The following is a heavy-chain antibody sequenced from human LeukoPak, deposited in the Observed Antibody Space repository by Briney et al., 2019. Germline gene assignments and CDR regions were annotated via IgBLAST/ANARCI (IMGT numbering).Heavy chain of an antibody. V-gene: IGHV6-1*01. Sequence: SQTLSLTCAISGDSVSSNSAAWNWIRQSPSRGLEWLGRTYYRSKWYNDYAVSVKSRITINPDTSKNQFSLQLNSVTPEDTAVYYCARDVYGSGSLIPDLDAFDIWGQGTMVTVSS. D-gene: IGHD3-10*01. CDR3: ARDVYGSGSLIPDLDAFDI. CDR2: TYYRSKWYN. CDR1: GDSVSSNSAA. J-gene: IGHJ3*02.